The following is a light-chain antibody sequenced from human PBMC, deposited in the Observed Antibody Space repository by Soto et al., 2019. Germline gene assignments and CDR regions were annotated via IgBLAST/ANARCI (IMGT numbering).Light chain of an antibody. CDR2: LNSDGSH. Sequence: QLVLTQSPSASASLGASVKLTCTLSSGHSSYAIAWHQQQPEKGPRYLMKLNSDGSHSKGDGIPDRFSGSSSGAERYLTISSLQSEDEADYHCQTWGTGIAVFGGGTQLTVL. CDR3: QTWGTGIAV. CDR1: SGHSSYA. V-gene: IGLV4-69*01. J-gene: IGLJ7*01.